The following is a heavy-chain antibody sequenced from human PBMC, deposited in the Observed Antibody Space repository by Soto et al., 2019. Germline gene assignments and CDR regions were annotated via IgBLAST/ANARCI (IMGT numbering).Heavy chain of an antibody. D-gene: IGHD3-22*01. Sequence: ASVKVSCKASGYTLTRYSIHWVRQAPGQRLEWMGWINAGNGNTKFSQKFQGRVTITRDTSASTAYMELRGLRSEDTALYYCAILGTYYFDNSDNYFDFWGQGTLVTSPQ. J-gene: IGHJ4*02. V-gene: IGHV1-3*01. CDR2: INAGNGNT. CDR1: GYTLTRYS. CDR3: AILGTYYFDNSDNYFDF.